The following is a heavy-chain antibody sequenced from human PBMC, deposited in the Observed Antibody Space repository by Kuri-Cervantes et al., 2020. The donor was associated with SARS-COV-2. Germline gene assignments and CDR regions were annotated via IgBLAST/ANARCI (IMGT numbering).Heavy chain of an antibody. J-gene: IGHJ5*02. CDR2: IKQDGSEK. CDR3: ARDILVHGHNWFDP. D-gene: IGHD2-2*01. Sequence: GGSLRLSCAASGFTFRSYWKGWVRQAPGKGLEWVANIKQDGSEKNYVDSVKGRFTISRDNAKNSLYLQMNSLRAEDTAVYYCARDILVHGHNWFDPWGQGTLVTVSS. V-gene: IGHV3-7*01. CDR1: GFTFRSYW.